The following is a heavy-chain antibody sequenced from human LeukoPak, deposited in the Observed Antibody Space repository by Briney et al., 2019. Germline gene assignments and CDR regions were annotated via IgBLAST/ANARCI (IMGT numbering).Heavy chain of an antibody. CDR2: SSGSGGST. CDR3: AKDASGARYYYYYGMDV. D-gene: IGHD1-1*01. Sequence: PGGSLRLSCAASGFTFSSYAMSWVRQAPGKGLEWDSASSGSGGSTYYADSVKGRFTISRDNSKNTLYLQMNSLRAEDTAVYYCAKDASGARYYYYYGMDVWGQGTTVTVSS. CDR1: GFTFSSYA. J-gene: IGHJ6*02. V-gene: IGHV3-23*01.